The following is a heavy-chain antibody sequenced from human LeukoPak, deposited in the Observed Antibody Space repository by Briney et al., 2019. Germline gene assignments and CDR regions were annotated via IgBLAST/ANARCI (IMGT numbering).Heavy chain of an antibody. Sequence: GAAVKLSCKASGYTFTRYFIHWVRQAPGQGLEWMGIINPSGGSTSYAQKFQGRVTMTRDTSTSTVYMELRSLRSEDTAVYYCAREDPGDAFDIWGQGTMVTVSS. CDR1: GYTFTRYF. V-gene: IGHV1-46*01. J-gene: IGHJ3*02. CDR2: INPSGGST. CDR3: AREDPGDAFDI.